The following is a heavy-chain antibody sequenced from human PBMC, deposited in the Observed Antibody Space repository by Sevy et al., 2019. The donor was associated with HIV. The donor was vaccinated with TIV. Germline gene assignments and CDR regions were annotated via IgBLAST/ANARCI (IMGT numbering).Heavy chain of an antibody. D-gene: IGHD3-22*01. CDR1: GFTFSSCA. J-gene: IGHJ4*02. CDR3: ARWSSHYSDSGGYDF. CDR2: ITSNGGST. Sequence: GGSLRLSCAASGFTFSSCAMHWVRQAPGKGLEYVSAITSNGGSTYYANSVKGRFTISRDNSKNTLYLQMGSLRAEDMAVYYCARWSSHYSDSGGYDFWGQGTLVTVSS. V-gene: IGHV3-64*01.